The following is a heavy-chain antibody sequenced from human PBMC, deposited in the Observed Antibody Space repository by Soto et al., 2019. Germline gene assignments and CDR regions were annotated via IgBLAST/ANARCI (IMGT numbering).Heavy chain of an antibody. CDR1: GYSFTIYW. D-gene: IGHD3-22*01. CDR3: AXQIYDSSGYDYYYYYGMDV. V-gene: IGHV5-51*01. Sequence: GESLKISCKGSGYSFTIYWIGWVRQMPGKGLEWMGIIYPGDSDTRYSPSFQGQVTISADKSISTAYLQWSSLKASDTAMYYCAXQIYDSSGYDYYYYYGMDVWGQGTTVTVSS. CDR2: IYPGDSDT. J-gene: IGHJ6*02.